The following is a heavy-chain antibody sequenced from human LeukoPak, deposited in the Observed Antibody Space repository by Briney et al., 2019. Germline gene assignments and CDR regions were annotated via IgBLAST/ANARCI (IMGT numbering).Heavy chain of an antibody. CDR1: GFTFSDYT. CDR3: ATLYDIFTGTLRFDP. J-gene: IGHJ5*02. CDR2: ISTIITYT. Sequence: PGGSLRLSCAASGFTFSDYTMTWVRQAPGKGLEWVSSISTIITYTYYADSVKGRFTISRDNDKNSLSLQMNSLRADDTAVYYCATLYDIFTGTLRFDPWGQGTLVSVSS. D-gene: IGHD3-9*01. V-gene: IGHV3-21*01.